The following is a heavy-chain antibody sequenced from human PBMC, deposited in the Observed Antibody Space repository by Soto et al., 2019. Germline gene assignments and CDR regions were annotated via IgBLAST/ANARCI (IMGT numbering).Heavy chain of an antibody. CDR3: ARDHYYGSGSHYYYYYYGMDV. J-gene: IGHJ6*02. CDR1: GFTFSSYG. Sequence: GGSLRLSCAASGFTFSSYGMHWVRQAPGKGLEWVAVIWYDGSNKYYADSVKGRFTISRDNSKNTLYLQMNSLRAEDTAVYYCARDHYYGSGSHYYYYYYGMDVWGQGTTVTVSS. D-gene: IGHD3-10*01. CDR2: IWYDGSNK. V-gene: IGHV3-33*01.